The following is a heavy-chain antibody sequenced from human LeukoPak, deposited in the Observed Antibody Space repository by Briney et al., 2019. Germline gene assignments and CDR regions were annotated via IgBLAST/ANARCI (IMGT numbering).Heavy chain of an antibody. Sequence: SATLSLACTMTCGSFSVSYWGCIRQPPGKWLGCIGEVNHLGRTNYNPSLKSRVTMSLGTSKKEVSLKLTSVTAADTAVYYCARGYGSGIYPIDYWGQGTLVTVSS. D-gene: IGHD6-19*01. CDR3: ARGYGSGIYPIDY. V-gene: IGHV4-34*01. J-gene: IGHJ4*02. CDR2: VNHLGRT. CDR1: CGSFSVSY.